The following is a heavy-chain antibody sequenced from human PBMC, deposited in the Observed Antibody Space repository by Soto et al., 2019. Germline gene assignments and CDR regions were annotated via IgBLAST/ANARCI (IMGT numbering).Heavy chain of an antibody. CDR2: IHYNGNT. Sequence: XVQLQVSGPGLVKPSETLSLTCTVSGDSISAYSWSWVRQPPGKGLEWIGNIHYNGNTKYNPSLKSRVPMSLDTSKNQFSLRLISVTAADTAKYFCAREGNLGRWLQPLDFWGQGTLVTVSS. D-gene: IGHD5-12*01. J-gene: IGHJ4*02. V-gene: IGHV4-59*01. CDR1: GDSISAYS. CDR3: AREGNLGRWLQPLDF.